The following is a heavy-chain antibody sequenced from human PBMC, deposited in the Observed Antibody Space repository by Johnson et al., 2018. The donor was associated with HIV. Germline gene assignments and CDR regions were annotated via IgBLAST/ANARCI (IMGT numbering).Heavy chain of an antibody. Sequence: VQLVESGGGLVQPGGSLRLSCAASGFTVSSNYMSWVRQAPGKGLEWVAFIRYDGSNKYYLDSVRGRFIISRDNAKNSLFLQMNSLRAEVTAVYYCATFGGGSFHAFDIWGQGTMVTVSS. D-gene: IGHD1-26*01. J-gene: IGHJ3*02. CDR1: GFTVSSNY. V-gene: IGHV3-7*03. CDR2: IRYDGSNK. CDR3: ATFGGGSFHAFDI.